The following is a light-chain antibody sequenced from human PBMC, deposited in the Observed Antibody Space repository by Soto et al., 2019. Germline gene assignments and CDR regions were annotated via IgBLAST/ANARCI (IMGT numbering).Light chain of an antibody. Sequence: EIVMTQSPGTLSVSPGERVTLSCRASQSVSSNLAWYQQRPGQAPRLLIYGASTRASGVPARFSGSGSGTEFTLTISSQQSEDFAVYYCQQYDNWWTFGQGTKVEI. CDR3: QQYDNWWT. J-gene: IGKJ1*01. V-gene: IGKV3-15*01. CDR1: QSVSSN. CDR2: GAS.